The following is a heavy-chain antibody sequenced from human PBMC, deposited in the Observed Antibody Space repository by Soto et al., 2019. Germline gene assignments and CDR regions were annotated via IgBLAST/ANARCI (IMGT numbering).Heavy chain of an antibody. J-gene: IGHJ4*01. CDR1: GISIGNNY. CDR2: IIYGGST. V-gene: IGHV4-59*01. D-gene: IGHD2-2*02. CDR3: ARGAISTKIEY. Sequence: SETLSLTCSVSGISIGNNYWTWIRQTPGKGLEWIGYIIYGGSTNFNPSLKSRVTMSVDTSKSQFSLSLSSVTAADTAVYYCARGAISTKIEYWGHGILVTVSS.